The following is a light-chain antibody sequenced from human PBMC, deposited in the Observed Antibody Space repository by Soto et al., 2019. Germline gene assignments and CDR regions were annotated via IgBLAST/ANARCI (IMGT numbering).Light chain of an antibody. CDR3: ATWDDSLNGV. CDR2: SND. Sequence: QSVLTQSPSASGTPGQRVSISCSGSTSNIGTNTVSWYQHVPGTATKLLIYSNDQRPSAVPGRFSGSKSGTSASLAISGLLSEDEADYSCATWDDSLNGVFGGGTKLTVL. CDR1: TSNIGTNT. J-gene: IGLJ2*01. V-gene: IGLV1-44*01.